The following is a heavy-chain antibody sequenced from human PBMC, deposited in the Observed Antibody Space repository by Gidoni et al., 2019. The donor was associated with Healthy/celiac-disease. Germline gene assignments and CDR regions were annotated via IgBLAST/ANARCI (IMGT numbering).Heavy chain of an antibody. Sequence: QVQLVQSGAEVPKPGSSVKASCKASGGTFSSYAISWGRQAPGQGLEWMGGIIPIFGTANYAQKFQGRVTITADKSTSTAYMELSSLRSEDTAVYYCARQRDPFRDFDYWGQGTLVTVSS. CDR3: ARQRDPFRDFDY. CDR1: GGTFSSYA. V-gene: IGHV1-69*06. J-gene: IGHJ4*02. CDR2: IIPIFGTA.